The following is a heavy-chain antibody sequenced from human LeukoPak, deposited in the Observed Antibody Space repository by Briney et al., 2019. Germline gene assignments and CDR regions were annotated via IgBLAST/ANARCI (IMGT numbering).Heavy chain of an antibody. CDR3: AKPAHYDDAFDI. Sequence: GGSLRLSCAASGFTFDDYAMHWVRQAPGKGLEWVSGISWNSGSIGYADSVKGRFTISRDNAKNSLYLQMNSLRAEDTALYYCAKPAHYDDAFDIWGQGTMVTVSS. V-gene: IGHV3-9*01. CDR1: GFTFDDYA. D-gene: IGHD3-22*01. CDR2: ISWNSGSI. J-gene: IGHJ3*02.